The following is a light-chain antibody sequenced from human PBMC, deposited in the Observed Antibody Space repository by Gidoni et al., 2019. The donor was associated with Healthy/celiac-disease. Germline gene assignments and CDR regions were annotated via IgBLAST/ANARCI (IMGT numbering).Light chain of an antibody. V-gene: IGKV1-39*01. CDR3: QQSYSTPPFT. Sequence: DIHMTQSLSSLSASVGDRVTITCRASQSISSYLNWYQQKQGKAPKLLIYAASSLQSGVPSRFSGSGSGTDFTLPISSLQPEDFATYYCQQSYSTPPFTFGPGTKVDIK. CDR2: AAS. CDR1: QSISSY. J-gene: IGKJ3*01.